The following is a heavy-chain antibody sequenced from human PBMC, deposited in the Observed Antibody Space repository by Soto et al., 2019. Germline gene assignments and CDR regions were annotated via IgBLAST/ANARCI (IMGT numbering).Heavy chain of an antibody. V-gene: IGHV1-69*02. Sequence: QVQLVQSGAEVKKPGSSVKVSCKASGGTFSSYTISWVRQAPGQGLEWMGRIIPILGLANYAQKFQGRVTITADKSTSTADMGRSSLRSEDTAVYYCGRGDYGSGRGGLDWGQGTLVTVSS. D-gene: IGHD3-10*01. CDR1: GGTFSSYT. J-gene: IGHJ4*02. CDR2: IIPILGLA. CDR3: GRGDYGSGRGGLD.